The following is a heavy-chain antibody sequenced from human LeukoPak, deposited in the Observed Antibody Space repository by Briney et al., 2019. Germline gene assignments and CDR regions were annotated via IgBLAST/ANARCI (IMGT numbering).Heavy chain of an antibody. CDR2: ISAYNGNT. CDR1: GYTFTSYG. Sequence: ASVKVSCKASGYTFTSYGISWVRQAPGQGLEWMGWISAYNGNTNYAQKLQGRVTMTTDTSTSTAYMELRSLRSDDTAVYYRARGAMVRGVIIIDYWGQGTLVTVSS. D-gene: IGHD3-10*01. CDR3: ARGAMVRGVIIIDY. J-gene: IGHJ4*02. V-gene: IGHV1-18*01.